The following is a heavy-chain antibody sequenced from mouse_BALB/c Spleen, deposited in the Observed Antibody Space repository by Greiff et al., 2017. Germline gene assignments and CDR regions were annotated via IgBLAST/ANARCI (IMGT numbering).Heavy chain of an antibody. J-gene: IGHJ3*01. CDR1: GYSITSDYA. CDR2: ISYSGST. V-gene: IGHV3-2*02. Sequence: EVKLVESGPGLVKPSQSLSLTCTVTGYSITSDYAWNWIRQFPGNKLEWMGYISYSGSTSYNPSLKSRISITRDTSKNQFFLQLNSVTTEDTATYYCARDYDGYGAYWGQGTLVTVSA. D-gene: IGHD1-2*01. CDR3: ARDYDGYGAY.